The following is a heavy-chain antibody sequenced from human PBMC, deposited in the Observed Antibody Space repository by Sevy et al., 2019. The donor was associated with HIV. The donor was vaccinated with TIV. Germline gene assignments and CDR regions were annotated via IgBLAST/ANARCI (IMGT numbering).Heavy chain of an antibody. CDR2: ISYDGSNK. J-gene: IGHJ6*02. CDR1: GFTFSSYA. CDR3: ARDLVFFPTALYYYYGMDV. D-gene: IGHD2-2*01. Sequence: GSLRLSCAASGFTFSSYAMHWVRQAPGKGLEWVAVISYDGSNKYYANSVKGRFTISRDNSKNTLYLQMNSLRAEDTAVYYCARDLVFFPTALYYYYGMDVWGQGTTVTVSS. V-gene: IGHV3-30*04.